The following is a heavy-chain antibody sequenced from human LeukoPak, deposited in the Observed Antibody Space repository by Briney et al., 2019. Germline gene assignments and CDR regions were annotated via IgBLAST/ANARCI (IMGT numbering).Heavy chain of an antibody. CDR3: ARVRRDIAAAAHFDY. CDR1: GYTFTSYG. D-gene: IGHD6-13*01. V-gene: IGHV1-18*01. Sequence: ASVKASCKASGYTFTSYGISWERQAPGQGLEWMGWISAYNGNTNYAQKLQGRVTMTTDTSTSTAYMELRSLRSDDTAVYYCARVRRDIAAAAHFDYWGQGTLVTVSS. CDR2: ISAYNGNT. J-gene: IGHJ4*02.